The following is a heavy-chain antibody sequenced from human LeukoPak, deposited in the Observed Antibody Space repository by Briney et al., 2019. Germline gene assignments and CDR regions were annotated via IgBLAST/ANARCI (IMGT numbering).Heavy chain of an antibody. D-gene: IGHD3-22*01. J-gene: IGHJ5*02. CDR2: ISESGGSA. Sequence: GGSLRLSCVVSGFTFSTSAMSWVRQAPGKGLEWVSGISESGGSAYYADSVKGRFTSSRDNAKNTLYLQMNSLRAEDTAVYYCAGCYYDSSGYHTWGQGTLVTVSS. CDR1: GFTFSTSA. V-gene: IGHV3-23*01. CDR3: AGCYYDSSGYHT.